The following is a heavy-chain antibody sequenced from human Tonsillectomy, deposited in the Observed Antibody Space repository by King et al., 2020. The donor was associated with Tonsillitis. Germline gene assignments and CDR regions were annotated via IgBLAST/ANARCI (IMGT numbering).Heavy chain of an antibody. V-gene: IGHV4-31*03. D-gene: IGHD3-22*01. CDR3: ARVSMIVVVLDY. J-gene: IGHJ4*02. Sequence: LQLQESGPGLVKPSQTLSLTCTVSGGSISSGGYYWSWIRQHPGKGLAWIGYVYYSGSNYYNPSLKSRVTISVDTSKNQFSLKLSSVTAADTAVYYCARVSMIVVVLDYWGQGTLVTVSS. CDR1: GGSISSGGYY. CDR2: VYYSGSN.